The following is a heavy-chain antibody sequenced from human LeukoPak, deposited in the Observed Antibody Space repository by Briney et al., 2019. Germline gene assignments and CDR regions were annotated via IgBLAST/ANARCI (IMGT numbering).Heavy chain of an antibody. V-gene: IGHV1-2*02. CDR1: GYTFTGYY. Sequence: GASVKVSCKASGYTFTGYYMHWVRQAPGQGLEWMGWINPNSGGTNYAQKFQGRVTMTRDTSISTAYMELSRLRSDDTAVYYCXXXXXAVAGTSQFLDIWGQGTMVTVSS. J-gene: IGHJ3*02. D-gene: IGHD6-19*01. CDR3: XXXXXAVAGTSQFLDI. CDR2: INPNSGGT.